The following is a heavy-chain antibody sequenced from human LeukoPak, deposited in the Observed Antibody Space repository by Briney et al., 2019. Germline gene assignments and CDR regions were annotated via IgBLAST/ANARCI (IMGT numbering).Heavy chain of an antibody. CDR3: ARDLGQYYDTSDNWFDP. D-gene: IGHD3-22*01. CDR2: INSDGINT. Sequence: GGSLRLSCSASGFTLSNYWMHWVRQAPGKGLVWVSRINSDGINTSYADSVKGRFTISRDNAKNTLNLQMNSLRAEDTAVYYCARDLGQYYDTSDNWFDPWGQGTLVTVSS. J-gene: IGHJ5*02. V-gene: IGHV3-74*01. CDR1: GFTLSNYW.